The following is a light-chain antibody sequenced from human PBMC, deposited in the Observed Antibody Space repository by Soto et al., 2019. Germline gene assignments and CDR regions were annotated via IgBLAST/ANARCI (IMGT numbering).Light chain of an antibody. CDR3: ATWDDSRNGYV. J-gene: IGLJ1*01. CDR2: DND. Sequence: QSVLTQPPSVSGTPGQRVTISASGSSSNIGSNTVSWYQQLPGTAPKLLIYDNDERPSGVSVRFSGSKSATSASLVISGLQSEDEGDYYCATWDDSRNGYVFGPGTKLTVL. CDR1: SSNIGSNT. V-gene: IGLV1-44*01.